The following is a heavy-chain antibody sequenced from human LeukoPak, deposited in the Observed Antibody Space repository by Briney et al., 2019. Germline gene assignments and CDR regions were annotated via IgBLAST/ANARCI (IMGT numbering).Heavy chain of an antibody. V-gene: IGHV3-15*01. CDR2: IKGKTDGGTR. Sequence: GGSLRLSCAASGFTFSNAWINWVRQAPGKGLEWVGRIKGKTDGGTRGYAAPVKGRFTLSRDDSKNTVYLQMNSLKTEDTAVYYCFSPLLCSGTDCQLYWGQGSLVTVSS. J-gene: IGHJ4*02. CDR1: GFTFSNAW. CDR3: FSPLLCSGTDCQLY. D-gene: IGHD2-15*01.